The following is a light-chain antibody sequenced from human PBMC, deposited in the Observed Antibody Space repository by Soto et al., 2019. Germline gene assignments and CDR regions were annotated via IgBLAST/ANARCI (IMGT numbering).Light chain of an antibody. Sequence: QSALTQPASVSGSPGQSITISCTGTSSDVGGYNYVSWYQQHPGKAPKLMIYEVTNRPSGVSNRFSASKSGNTASLTISGLQTEDEADYYCISFTTRSTWVFGGGTKLTVL. CDR2: EVT. J-gene: IGLJ3*02. CDR1: SSDVGGYNY. V-gene: IGLV2-14*01. CDR3: ISFTTRSTWV.